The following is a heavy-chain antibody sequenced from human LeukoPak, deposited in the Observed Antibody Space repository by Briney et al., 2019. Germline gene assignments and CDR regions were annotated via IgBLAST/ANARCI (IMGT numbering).Heavy chain of an antibody. CDR3: AVGPLRFSSYFDY. D-gene: IGHD3-3*01. J-gene: IGHJ4*02. CDR2: IYPGDSDT. Sequence: GESLQISCQSSGYSFTSYWIGWVRQMPGKGLEWMGIIYPGDSDTRYSPSFQGQVTISADKSISTAYLQWSSLKASDTAMYYCAVGPLRFSSYFDYWGQGTLVTVSS. CDR1: GYSFTSYW. V-gene: IGHV5-51*01.